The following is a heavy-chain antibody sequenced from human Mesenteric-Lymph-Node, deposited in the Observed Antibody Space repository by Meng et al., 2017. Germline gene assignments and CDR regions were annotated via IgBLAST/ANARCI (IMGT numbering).Heavy chain of an antibody. CDR2: IYYSGST. J-gene: IGHJ4*02. CDR1: GGSVSSGGYY. D-gene: IGHD6-19*01. CDR3: ARVSSGWDYFDY. V-gene: IGHV4-31*03. Sequence: QVQLQQWGAGLLKPSETLSLICTVSGGSVSSGGYYWTWIRQHPGKGLEWFGHIYYSGSTFYNPSLKRRVIISIDTSKNQFSLNLRSVTAADTAVYYCARVSSGWDYFDYWGQGTLVTVSS.